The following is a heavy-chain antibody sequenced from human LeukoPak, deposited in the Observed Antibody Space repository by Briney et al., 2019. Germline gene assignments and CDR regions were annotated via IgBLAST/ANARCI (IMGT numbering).Heavy chain of an antibody. CDR2: INHSGST. V-gene: IGHV4-34*01. J-gene: IGHJ6*02. D-gene: IGHD2-2*01. CDR1: GGSFSGYY. Sequence: PSETLSLTCAVYGGSFSGYYWSWIRQPPGKGLEWIGEINHSGSTNYNPSLKSRVTISVDTSKNQFSLKLSSVTAADTAVYYCARSIVVVPAAIAPYYYGMDVWGQGTTVTVSS. CDR3: ARSIVVVPAAIAPYYYGMDV.